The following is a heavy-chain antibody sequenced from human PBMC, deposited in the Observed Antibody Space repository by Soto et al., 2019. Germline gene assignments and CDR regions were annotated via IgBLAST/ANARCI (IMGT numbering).Heavy chain of an antibody. Sequence: SETLSLTCAVSGGSISSGGYSWSWIRQPPGKGLEWIGYIYNRGSTYYNPSLKSRVTISVDRSKNQISLKLSSVTAAVTAVYYCARHENKYYYDSSGYYDYWGQGTLVTVS. CDR3: ARHENKYYYDSSGYYDY. CDR2: IYNRGST. V-gene: IGHV4-30-2*01. J-gene: IGHJ4*02. D-gene: IGHD3-22*01. CDR1: GGSISSGGYS.